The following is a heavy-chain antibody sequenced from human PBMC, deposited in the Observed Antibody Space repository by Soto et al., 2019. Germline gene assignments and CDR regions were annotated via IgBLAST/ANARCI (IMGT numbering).Heavy chain of an antibody. CDR2: IKEDGSME. D-gene: IGHD3-16*01. CDR1: GFSFGTYW. Sequence: EVQLVESGGGLVQPGGSLRLSCAASGFSFGTYWMTWVRQAPGKGLEWVANIKEDGSMEYYVDSVKGRFTVSRDNAKNSLYLQMNSLSAEDTAIYYCARHQVPSNASTNFGYWGQGTLVTVSS. CDR3: ARHQVPSNASTNFGY. V-gene: IGHV3-7*01. J-gene: IGHJ4*02.